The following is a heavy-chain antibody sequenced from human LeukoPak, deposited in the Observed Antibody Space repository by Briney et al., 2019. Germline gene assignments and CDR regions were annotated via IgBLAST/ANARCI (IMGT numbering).Heavy chain of an antibody. J-gene: IGHJ5*02. CDR1: GFNFGIYG. Sequence: PGGSLRLSCTASGFNFGIYGMHWVRQAPGKGLEWVSAISGSGGSTYYADSVKGRFTISRDNSKSTLYLQMNSLRAEDTAVYYCAKDLGASSSWYDWFDPWGQGTLVTVSS. CDR3: AKDLGASSSWYDWFDP. CDR2: ISGSGGST. D-gene: IGHD6-13*01. V-gene: IGHV3-23*01.